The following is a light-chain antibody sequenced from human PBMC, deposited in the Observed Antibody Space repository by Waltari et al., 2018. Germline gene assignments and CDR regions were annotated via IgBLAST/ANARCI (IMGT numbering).Light chain of an antibody. CDR1: QSISSGS. CDR2: GAY. J-gene: IGKJ2*02. V-gene: IGKV3-20*01. CDR3: QHYDRSPCI. Sequence: ALTQSPGSLSLSPGERAILSCTASQSISSGSLVWYQQKRGQAPRLVIYGAYRRASGIPDRFSGSGSGTDFTLIISRLEPEDSAVYYCQHYDRSPCIFGQGTNIEIK.